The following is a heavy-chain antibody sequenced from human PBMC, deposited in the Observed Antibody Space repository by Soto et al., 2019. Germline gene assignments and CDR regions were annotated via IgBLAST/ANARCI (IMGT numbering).Heavy chain of an antibody. V-gene: IGHV1-24*01. J-gene: IGHJ3*02. CDR3: ATFGVVEKYCSSTSCPIGI. D-gene: IGHD2-2*01. CDR2: FDPEDGET. Sequence: ASVKVSCKVSGYTLTELSMHWVRQAPGKGLEWMGGFDPEDGETIYAQKFQGRVTMTGDTSTDTAYMELSSLRSEDTAVYYCATFGVVEKYCSSTSCPIGIWGQGTMVTVSS. CDR1: GYTLTELS.